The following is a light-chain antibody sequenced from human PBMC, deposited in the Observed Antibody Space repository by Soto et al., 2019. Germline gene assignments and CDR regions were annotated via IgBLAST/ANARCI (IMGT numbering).Light chain of an antibody. J-gene: IGLJ3*02. V-gene: IGLV2-14*01. Sequence: QSALTQPASVSGSPGQSITISCTGTSSDVGAYNYVSWYQQHPGKAPKLMIYEVSNRPSGVSDRFSGSRSGNTASLTISGLQAEDESDYYCSSYTSSSTWVFGGRTKVTVL. CDR1: SSDVGAYNY. CDR3: SSYTSSSTWV. CDR2: EVS.